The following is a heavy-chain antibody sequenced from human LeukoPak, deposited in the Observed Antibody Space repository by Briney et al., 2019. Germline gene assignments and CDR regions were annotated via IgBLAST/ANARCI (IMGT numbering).Heavy chain of an antibody. Sequence: PGGSLRLSCAASGFTFSSYWMSWVRQAPGKGLEWVANIKQDGSEKYYVDSVKGRFTISRDNAKNSLYLQMNSLRAEDTAVYYCARPHLGADNYWYFDLWGRGTLVTVSS. CDR1: GFTFSSYW. J-gene: IGHJ2*01. D-gene: IGHD1-26*01. V-gene: IGHV3-7*01. CDR3: ARPHLGADNYWYFDL. CDR2: IKQDGSEK.